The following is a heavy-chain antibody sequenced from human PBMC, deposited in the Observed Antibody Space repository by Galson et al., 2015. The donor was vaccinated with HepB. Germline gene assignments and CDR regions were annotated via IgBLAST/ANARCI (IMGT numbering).Heavy chain of an antibody. CDR2: IIPILGIA. V-gene: IGHV1-69*02. CDR1: GGTFSSYT. CDR3: ACGVGYSYGYFDY. J-gene: IGHJ4*02. D-gene: IGHD5-18*01. Sequence: SVKVSCKASGGTFSSYTISWVRQAPGQGLEWMGRIIPILGIANYAQKFQGRVTITADKSTSTAYMELSSLRSEDTAVYYCACGVGYSYGYFDYWGQGTLVTVSS.